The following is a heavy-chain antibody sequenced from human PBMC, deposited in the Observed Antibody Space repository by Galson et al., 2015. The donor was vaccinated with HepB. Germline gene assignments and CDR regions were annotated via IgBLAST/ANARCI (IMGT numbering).Heavy chain of an antibody. Sequence: SLRLSCAASGFTFSSYAMSWVRQAPGKGLEWVSAISGSGGSTYYADSVKGRFTISRDNSKNTLYLQMNSLRAEDTAVYYCAKDRLRITMVRGSADQKGYWGQGTLVTVSS. CDR2: ISGSGGST. J-gene: IGHJ4*02. CDR3: AKDRLRITMVRGSADQKGY. D-gene: IGHD3-10*01. V-gene: IGHV3-23*01. CDR1: GFTFSSYA.